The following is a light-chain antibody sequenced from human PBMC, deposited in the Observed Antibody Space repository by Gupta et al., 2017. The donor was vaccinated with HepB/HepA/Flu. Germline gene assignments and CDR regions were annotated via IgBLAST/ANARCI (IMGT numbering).Light chain of an antibody. CDR2: LNSDGSH. V-gene: IGLV4-69*01. J-gene: IGLJ2*01. CDR3: QTWGTGILVV. Sequence: QLVLTQSPSASASLGASVTLTCTLSSGHSSYAIAWHQQPPEKGPRYLMKLNSDGSHSKGDGIPDRFSGSSSGAERYLTISSLQSEDEADYYCQTWGTGILVVFGGGTKLTVL. CDR1: SGHSSYA.